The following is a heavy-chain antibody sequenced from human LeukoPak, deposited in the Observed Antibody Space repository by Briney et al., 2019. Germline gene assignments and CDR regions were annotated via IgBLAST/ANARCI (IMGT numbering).Heavy chain of an antibody. CDR3: ARPKVSSGPKPNWFDP. CDR1: GYTFTSYA. CDR2: INTNTGNP. J-gene: IGHJ5*02. D-gene: IGHD6-19*01. V-gene: IGHV7-4-1*02. Sequence: ASVKVSCKASGYTFTSYAMNWVRQAPGQGLEWMGWINTNTGNPTYAQGFTGRFVFSLDTSVSTAYLQISSLKAEDTAVYYCARPKVSSGPKPNWFDPWGQGTLVTVSS.